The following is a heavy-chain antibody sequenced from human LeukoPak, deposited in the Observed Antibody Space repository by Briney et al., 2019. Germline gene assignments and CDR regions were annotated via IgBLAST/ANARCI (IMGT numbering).Heavy chain of an antibody. J-gene: IGHJ3*01. V-gene: IGHV3-21*01. D-gene: IGHD1-14*01. CDR3: VVVVEPPDSDGFDV. CDR1: GFTFSSYS. CDR2: ISSSSSYI. Sequence: GGSLRLSCAASGFTFSSYSMNWIRQAPGKGLEWVSSISSSSSYIYYADSVKGRFTISRDNARNTLSLQMNSLTIEDTAVYYCVVVVEPPDSDGFDVWGQGTMITVSS.